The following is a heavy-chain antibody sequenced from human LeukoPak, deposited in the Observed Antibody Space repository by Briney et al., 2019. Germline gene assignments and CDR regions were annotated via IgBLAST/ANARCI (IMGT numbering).Heavy chain of an antibody. V-gene: IGHV1-58*01. D-gene: IGHD3-22*01. CDR3: AGEDNSSGYRPFDI. CDR2: IVVGSGNT. J-gene: IGHJ3*02. CDR1: GFTFTSSA. Sequence: ASVKVSCKASGFTFTSSAVQWVRQARGQRLEWIGWIVVGSGNTNYAQKFRERVTITRDMSTSTAYMELSRLRSVDTAVYYCAGEDNSSGYRPFDIWGQGTMVTVPS.